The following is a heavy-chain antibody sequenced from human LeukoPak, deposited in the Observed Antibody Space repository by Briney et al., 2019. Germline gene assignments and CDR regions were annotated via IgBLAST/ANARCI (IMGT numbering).Heavy chain of an antibody. Sequence: PGGSLRLSCVVSGFTFSSHAMTWVRQAPRKGLEWVSAIDIGGDITFYADSVQGRFIISRDNSKNTVYLQMNSLRVEDTAVYYCANEEVPNDYWGQGTLVTVSS. CDR1: GFTFSSHA. V-gene: IGHV3-23*01. CDR2: IDIGGDIT. J-gene: IGHJ4*02. CDR3: ANEEVPNDY. D-gene: IGHD4/OR15-4a*01.